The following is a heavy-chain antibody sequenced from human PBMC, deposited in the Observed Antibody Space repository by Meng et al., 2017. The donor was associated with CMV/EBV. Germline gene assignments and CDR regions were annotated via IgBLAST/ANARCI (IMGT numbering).Heavy chain of an antibody. CDR1: GYTFTSYG. V-gene: IGHV1-18*01. Sequence: ASVKVSCKASGYTFTSYGISWVRQAPGQGLEWMGWISAYNGNTNYAQKLQGRVTMTTDTSTSTAYMELRSLRSDDTAVCYCARDLRLAVFLEWLQGMDVWGQGTTVTVSS. J-gene: IGHJ6*02. CDR2: ISAYNGNT. CDR3: ARDLRLAVFLEWLQGMDV. D-gene: IGHD3-3*01.